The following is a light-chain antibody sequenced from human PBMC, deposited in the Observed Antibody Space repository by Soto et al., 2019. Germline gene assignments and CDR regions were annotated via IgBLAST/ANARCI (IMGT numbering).Light chain of an antibody. CDR2: GAS. CDR1: HSVSSN. J-gene: IGKJ1*01. CDR3: QQYNYWPS. Sequence: EIVMTQSPATLSVSLGERATLSCRASHSVSSNLAWYQQKPGQAPRLLIYGASTRATGIPARFSGSGSGTEFTLTISSLQSEDFAVYYCQQYNYWPSFGHGTKVDIK. V-gene: IGKV3-15*01.